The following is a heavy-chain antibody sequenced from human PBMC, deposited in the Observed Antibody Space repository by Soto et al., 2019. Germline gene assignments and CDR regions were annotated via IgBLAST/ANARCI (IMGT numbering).Heavy chain of an antibody. CDR3: ARSRPTYDDILTGTRSHYGWDV. Sequence: ASVKVSCKASGYTFTSYDINWVRQATGQGLEWMGWMNPNSGNTGYAQKFQGRVTMNRNTSISTAYMELSSLRSEDTAVYYCARSRPTYDDILTGTRSHYGWDVWG. V-gene: IGHV1-8*01. CDR2: MNPNSGNT. CDR1: GYTFTSYD. J-gene: IGHJ6*02. D-gene: IGHD3-9*01.